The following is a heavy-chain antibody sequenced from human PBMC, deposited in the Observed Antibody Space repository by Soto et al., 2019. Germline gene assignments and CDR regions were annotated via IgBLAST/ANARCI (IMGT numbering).Heavy chain of an antibody. J-gene: IGHJ6*02. CDR1: GFTFSSYA. CDR2: ISGSGGST. CDR3: AKGPVTTNYYYYGMDV. Sequence: GGSLRLSCAASGFTFSSYAMSWVRQAPGKGLEWVSAISGSGGSTYYADSVKGRFTISRDNSKNTLYLQMNSLRAEDTAVYYCAKGPVTTNYYYYGMDVWGQGTTVTVSS. V-gene: IGHV3-23*01. D-gene: IGHD4-17*01.